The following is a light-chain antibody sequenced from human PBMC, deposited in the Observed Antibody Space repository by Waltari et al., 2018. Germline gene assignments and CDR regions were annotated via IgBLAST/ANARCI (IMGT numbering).Light chain of an antibody. J-gene: IGLJ3*02. Sequence: QSALTQPASMSGSPGQSITISCTSTTTDFVSWYQHLPGKAPRLLIYEGSKRPSGLSGRFSGSQSGNTASLTISGLESDDQATYYCCSSSGGGTWVFGGGTELAVL. CDR3: CSSSGGGTWV. CDR2: EGS. V-gene: IGLV2-23*01. CDR1: TTDF.